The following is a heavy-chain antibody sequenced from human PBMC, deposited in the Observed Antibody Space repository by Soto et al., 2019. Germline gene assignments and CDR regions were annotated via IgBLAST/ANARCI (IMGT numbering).Heavy chain of an antibody. CDR2: INPNSGGT. J-gene: IGHJ3*02. CDR3: ARARYCTNGVCRDAFDI. D-gene: IGHD2-8*01. V-gene: IGHV1-2*04. CDR1: GYTFTGYY. Sequence: ASVKVSCKASGYTFTGYYMHWVRQAPGQGLEWMGWINPNSGGTNYAQKFQGWVTMTRDTSISTAYMELSRLRSDDTAVYYCARARYCTNGVCRDAFDIWGQGTMVNVSS.